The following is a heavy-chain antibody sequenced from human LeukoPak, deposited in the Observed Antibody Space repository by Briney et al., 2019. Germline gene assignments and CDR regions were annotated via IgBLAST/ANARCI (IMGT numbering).Heavy chain of an antibody. J-gene: IGHJ3*01. CDR1: GFTFSGSA. Sequence: GGSLRLSCAASGFTFSGSAMHWVRQASGKGLEWVGRIRSKANSYATAYAASVKGRFTISRDDSKNTAYLQMNSLKTEDTAVYYCTRHGYSYGSLWGQGTMVTVSS. CDR2: IRSKANSYAT. CDR3: TRHGYSYGSL. V-gene: IGHV3-73*01. D-gene: IGHD5-18*01.